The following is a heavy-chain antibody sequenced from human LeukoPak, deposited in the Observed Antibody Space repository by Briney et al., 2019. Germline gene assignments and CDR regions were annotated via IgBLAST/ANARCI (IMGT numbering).Heavy chain of an antibody. CDR3: ARDRGSGIAQHYNWFDP. CDR2: IYTSGST. CDR1: GGSISSYY. D-gene: IGHD3-10*01. J-gene: IGHJ5*02. V-gene: IGHV4-4*07. Sequence: PSETLSLTCTVSGGSISSYYWSWIRQPAGKGLEWIGRIYTSGSTNYNPSLKSRVTMSVDTSKNQFSLKLSSVTAADTAVYYCARDRGSGIAQHYNWFDPRGQGTLVTVSS.